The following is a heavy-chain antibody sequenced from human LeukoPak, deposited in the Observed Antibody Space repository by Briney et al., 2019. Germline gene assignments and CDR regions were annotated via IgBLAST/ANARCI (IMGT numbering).Heavy chain of an antibody. J-gene: IGHJ4*02. CDR3: ARRTAAGGYFDD. CDR2: IYPGDSDT. V-gene: IGHV5-51*01. CDR1: GYTFTTYW. D-gene: IGHD6-13*01. Sequence: GESLKISCKGSGYTFTTYWIGWVRQMPGKGLEWMGIIYPGDSDTRYSPSFQGQVTMSADKSISTAYLQWSSLKASDNAMYYCARRTAAGGYFDDWGQGTLVTVSS.